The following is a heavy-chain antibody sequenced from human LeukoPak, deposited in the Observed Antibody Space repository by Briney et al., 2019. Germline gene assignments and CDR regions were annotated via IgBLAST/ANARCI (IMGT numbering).Heavy chain of an antibody. CDR3: AIYSGSYSRFDY. V-gene: IGHV1-24*01. D-gene: IGHD1-26*01. J-gene: IGHJ4*02. Sequence: WASVKVSCKVSGYTLTELSMHWVRQAPGKGLEWMGGFDPEDGETIYAQKFQGRVTMTEDTSTDTAYMELSSLRSEDTAVYYCAIYSGSYSRFDYWGQGTLVTVSS. CDR2: FDPEDGET. CDR1: GYTLTELS.